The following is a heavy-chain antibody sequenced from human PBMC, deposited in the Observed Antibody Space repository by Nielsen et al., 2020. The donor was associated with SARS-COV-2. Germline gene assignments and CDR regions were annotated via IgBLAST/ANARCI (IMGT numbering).Heavy chain of an antibody. V-gene: IGHV4-34*01. CDR2: INHSGST. J-gene: IGHJ4*02. Sequence: WLRQPPGKGLEWIGEINHSGSTNYNPSLKSRVTISVDTSKNQFSLKLSSVTAADTAVYYCARDRIASYDSSGYPYYFDYWGQGTLVTVSS. CDR3: ARDRIASYDSSGYPYYFDY. D-gene: IGHD3-22*01.